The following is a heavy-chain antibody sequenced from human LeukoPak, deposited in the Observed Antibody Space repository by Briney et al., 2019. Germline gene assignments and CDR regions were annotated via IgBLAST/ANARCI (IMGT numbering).Heavy chain of an antibody. Sequence: GGSLRLSCAASGFTFDDYAMSWVRQSPGKGLEWVSAISGSGGSTYYADSVKGRFTISRDKSKNTLYLQMNSLRAEDTAVYYCAKFSRDIEVAGRDFDYWGQGTLVTVSS. CDR2: ISGSGGST. D-gene: IGHD6-19*01. J-gene: IGHJ4*02. CDR3: AKFSRDIEVAGRDFDY. CDR1: GFTFDDYA. V-gene: IGHV3-23*01.